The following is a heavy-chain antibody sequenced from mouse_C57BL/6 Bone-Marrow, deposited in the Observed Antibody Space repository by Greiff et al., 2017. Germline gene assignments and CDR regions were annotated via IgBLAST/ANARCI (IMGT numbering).Heavy chain of an antibody. J-gene: IGHJ1*03. V-gene: IGHV3-5*01. Sequence: EVQLQESGPGLVKPSQTVFLTCTVTGISITTGNYRWSWIRQFPGNKLEWIGYIYYRGTITYNPSLPIRTTITRDTPKNQFFLEMNSLTAEDTATYYCARAITTVGYLDVWGTGTTVTVSS. CDR2: IYYRGTI. CDR3: ARAITTVGYLDV. D-gene: IGHD1-1*01. CDR1: GISITTGNYR.